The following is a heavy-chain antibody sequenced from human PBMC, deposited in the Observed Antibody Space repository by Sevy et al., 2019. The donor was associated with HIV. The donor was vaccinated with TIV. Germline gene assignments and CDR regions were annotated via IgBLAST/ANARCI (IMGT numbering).Heavy chain of an antibody. V-gene: IGHV1-24*01. CDR2: FDPEDGET. J-gene: IGHJ5*02. CDR1: GYTLTELS. CDR3: ATNRVPYYYDSSGYTKPVSFDP. Sequence: ASVKVSCKVSGYTLTELSMHWVRQAPGKGLEWMGGFDPEDGETIYAQKFQGRVTMTEETSTDTAYMELSSLRSEDTAVYYCATNRVPYYYDSSGYTKPVSFDPWGQGTLVTVSS. D-gene: IGHD3-22*01.